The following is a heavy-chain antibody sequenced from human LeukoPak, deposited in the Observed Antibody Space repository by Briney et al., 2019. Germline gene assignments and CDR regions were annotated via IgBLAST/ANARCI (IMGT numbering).Heavy chain of an antibody. CDR1: GGSFSGYY. CDR3: ARGGGIVVVPAAISVAFDP. D-gene: IGHD2-2*01. V-gene: IGHV4-34*01. J-gene: IGHJ5*02. Sequence: ASETLSLTCAVYGGSFSGYYWSWIRQPPGKGLEWIGEINHSATTNYNPSLRTRSTISVDTSKNRFSLKLSAVTAADTAVYYCARGGGIVVVPAAISVAFDPWGQGTLVTVSS. CDR2: INHSATT.